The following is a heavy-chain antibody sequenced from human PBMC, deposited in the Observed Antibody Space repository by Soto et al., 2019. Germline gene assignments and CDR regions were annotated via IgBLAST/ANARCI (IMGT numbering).Heavy chain of an antibody. V-gene: IGHV4-39*01. CDR1: GGSISMNTYS. J-gene: IGHJ3*02. D-gene: IGHD2-8*01. CDR2: IFYTGTT. Sequence: PETLSLTCTVSGGSISMNTYSWSWIRQSPEKGLEGIGYIFYTGTTYSNPSLKSRLTMSVDKSKTQLSLNLSTVTATASAIYYCARHGLNGHGSVYAFDILGQWKRVT. CDR3: ARHGLNGHGSVYAFDI.